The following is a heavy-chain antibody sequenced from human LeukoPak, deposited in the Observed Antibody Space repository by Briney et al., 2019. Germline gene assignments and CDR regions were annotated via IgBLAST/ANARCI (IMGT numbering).Heavy chain of an antibody. CDR3: ARRRLAPDYYYYYMDV. Sequence: SETLSLTCTVSGGSISSYYRSWIRQPPGKGLEWIGYIYYSGSTNYNPSLKSRVTISVDTSKNQFSLKLSSVTAADTAVYYCARRRLAPDYYYYYMDVWGKGTTVTVSS. V-gene: IGHV4-59*08. CDR2: IYYSGST. CDR1: GGSISSYY. D-gene: IGHD3-3*02. J-gene: IGHJ6*03.